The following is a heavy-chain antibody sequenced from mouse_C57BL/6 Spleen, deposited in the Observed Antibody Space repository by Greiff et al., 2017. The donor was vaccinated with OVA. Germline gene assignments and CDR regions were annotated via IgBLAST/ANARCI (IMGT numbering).Heavy chain of an antibody. Sequence: VQLMESGPGLVQPSQSLSITCTVSGFSLTSYGVHWVRQSPGKGLEWLGVIWRGGSTDYNAAFMSRLSITKDNSKSQVLFKMNSLQADDTAISYGAKVWGYGSSYDWYFDVWGTGTTVTVSS. CDR1: GFSLTSYG. CDR3: AKVWGYGSSYDWYFDV. J-gene: IGHJ1*03. D-gene: IGHD1-1*01. V-gene: IGHV2-5*01. CDR2: IWRGGST.